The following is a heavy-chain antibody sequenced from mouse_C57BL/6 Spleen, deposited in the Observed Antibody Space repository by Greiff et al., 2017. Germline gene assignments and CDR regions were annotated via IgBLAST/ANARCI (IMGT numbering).Heavy chain of an antibody. CDR2: ISSGSSTI. V-gene: IGHV5-17*01. CDR3: ARRNYYASGHWYFDV. J-gene: IGHJ1*03. CDR1: GFTFSDYG. D-gene: IGHD1-1*01. Sequence: EVKLMESGGGLVKPGGSLKLSCAASGFTFSDYGMHWVRQAPEKGLEWVAYISSGSSTIYYADTVKGRFTISRDKDKNTLFLQMTSLRSEDTAMYYCARRNYYASGHWYFDVCGTGTTVTVSS.